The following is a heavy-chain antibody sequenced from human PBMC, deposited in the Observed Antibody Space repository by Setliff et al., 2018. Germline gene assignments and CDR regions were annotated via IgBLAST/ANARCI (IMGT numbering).Heavy chain of an antibody. CDR1: GYSISSGYY. CDR2: IYHSGST. CDR3: ARLYYNFWSGSYTHSFDY. D-gene: IGHD3-3*01. V-gene: IGHV4-38-2*01. J-gene: IGHJ4*02. Sequence: SETLSLTCAVSGYSISSGYYWGWIRQPPGKGLEWIGSIYHSGSTYYNPSLKSRVTISVDTSKNQFSLKLSSVTAADTAVYYCARLYYNFWSGSYTHSFDYWGQGTLVTVSS.